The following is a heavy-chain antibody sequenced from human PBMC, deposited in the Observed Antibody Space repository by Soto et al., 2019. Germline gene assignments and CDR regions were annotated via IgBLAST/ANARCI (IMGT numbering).Heavy chain of an antibody. CDR3: ARHYDFDGMDV. CDR1: GGTFSSYA. J-gene: IGHJ6*02. D-gene: IGHD3-3*01. V-gene: IGHV1-69*13. Sequence: SVKVSCKASGGTFSSYAISWVLQAPGQGLEWRGGIIPICGTANYAQKFQGRVTITADESTSTAYMELSSLRSEDTAVYYCARHYDFDGMDVWGQGTTVTVSS. CDR2: IIPICGTA.